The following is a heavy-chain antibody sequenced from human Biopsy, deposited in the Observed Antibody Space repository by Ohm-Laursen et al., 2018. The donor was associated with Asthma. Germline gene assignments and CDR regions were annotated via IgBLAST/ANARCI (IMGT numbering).Heavy chain of an antibody. CDR3: ARSYCGGDCSSPFDY. J-gene: IGHJ4*02. V-gene: IGHV1-69*13. Sequence: SVKVSCKTSGGTFNSDAISWVRQAPGQGLEWMGGIIPIFGAPSYAQNFQSGLTITADDSTSTVYMELSSLRSEDTAMYYCARSYCGGDCSSPFDYWGQGTLVTVSS. D-gene: IGHD2-21*01. CDR2: IIPIFGAP. CDR1: GGTFNSDA.